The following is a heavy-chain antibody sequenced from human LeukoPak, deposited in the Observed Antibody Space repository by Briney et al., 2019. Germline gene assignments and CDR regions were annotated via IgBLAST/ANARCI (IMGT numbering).Heavy chain of an antibody. V-gene: IGHV1-46*01. D-gene: IGHD6-19*01. Sequence: ASVKVSCKASGYTFTSYYMHWVRQAPGQGLEWMGIINPSGGSTSYAQKFQGRVTMTRDMSTSTVYTELSSLRSEDTAVYYCARDGGSSAHNPADFDYWGQGTLVTVSS. CDR1: GYTFTSYY. CDR2: INPSGGST. J-gene: IGHJ4*02. CDR3: ARDGGSSAHNPADFDY.